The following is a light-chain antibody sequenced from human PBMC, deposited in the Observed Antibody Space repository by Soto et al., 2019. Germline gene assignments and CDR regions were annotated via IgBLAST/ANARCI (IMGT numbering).Light chain of an antibody. Sequence: EIVMTQSPATLSVSPGERATLSCTASQSVTTNLAWYQQKPGQAPRLLIYGASTRATGVPARFSGSGSGTEFTLTISSLQSEDFAVYYSQQYNNWPRTFGQGTKVDIK. CDR1: QSVTTN. CDR3: QQYNNWPRT. J-gene: IGKJ1*01. V-gene: IGKV3-15*01. CDR2: GAS.